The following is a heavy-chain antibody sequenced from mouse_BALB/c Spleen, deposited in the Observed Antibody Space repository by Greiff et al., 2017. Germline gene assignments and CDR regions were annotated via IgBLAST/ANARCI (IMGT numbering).Heavy chain of an antibody. D-gene: IGHD2-1*01. Sequence: QVQLQQSGAELAKPGASVKMSCKASGYTFTSYWMHWVKQRPGQGLEWIGYINPSTGYTEYNQKFKDKATLTADKSSSTAYMQLSSLTSEDSAVYYCARRGNDAMDDWGQGTSVTVSS. CDR3: ARRGNDAMDD. V-gene: IGHV1-7*01. J-gene: IGHJ4*01. CDR1: GYTFTSYW. CDR2: INPSTGYT.